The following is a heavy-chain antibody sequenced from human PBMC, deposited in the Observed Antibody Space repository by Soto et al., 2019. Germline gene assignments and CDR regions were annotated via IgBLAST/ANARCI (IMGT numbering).Heavy chain of an antibody. J-gene: IGHJ4*02. CDR2: INAGNGNT. Sequence: ASVKVSCKASGYTFTGYAMHWVRQAPGQRLEWMGWINAGNGNTKYSQKFQGRVTITRDTSASTAYMELSSLRSEDTAVYYCARAVAEPADFDYWSPGTLVTVSS. D-gene: IGHD5-12*01. CDR3: ARAVAEPADFDY. CDR1: GYTFTGYA. V-gene: IGHV1-3*01.